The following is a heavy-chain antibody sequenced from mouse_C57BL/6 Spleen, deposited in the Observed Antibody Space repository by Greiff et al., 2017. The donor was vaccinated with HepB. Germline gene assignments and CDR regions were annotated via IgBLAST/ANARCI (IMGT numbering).Heavy chain of an antibody. D-gene: IGHD1-1*01. J-gene: IGHJ1*03. CDR3: ARTTVFITTVVATPYFDV. V-gene: IGHV1-7*01. CDR2: INPSSGYT. Sequence: VKLMESGAELAKPGASVKLSCKASGYTFTSYWMHWVKQRPGQGLEWIGYINPSSGYTKYNQKFKDKATLTADKSSSTAYMQLSSLTYEDSAVYYCARTTVFITTVVATPYFDVWGTGTTVTVSS. CDR1: GYTFTSYW.